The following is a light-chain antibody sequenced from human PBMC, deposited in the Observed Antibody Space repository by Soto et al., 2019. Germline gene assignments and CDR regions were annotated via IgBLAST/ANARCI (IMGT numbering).Light chain of an antibody. Sequence: QSALTQPRSVSGSPGQSVTISCTGTSGDVGAYNYISWYQHHPGKVPKLLIYEVTNRPSGVSDRFSGSKSGNTASLTISGLQAEDEADYYCSSKRDSSTLFVFGTGTKLTVL. CDR2: EVT. CDR3: SSKRDSSTLFV. J-gene: IGLJ1*01. CDR1: SGDVGAYNY. V-gene: IGLV2-14*01.